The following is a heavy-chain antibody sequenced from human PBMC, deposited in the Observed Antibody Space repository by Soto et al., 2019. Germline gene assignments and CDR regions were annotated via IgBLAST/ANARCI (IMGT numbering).Heavy chain of an antibody. D-gene: IGHD2-2*01. CDR1: GFTFSSYA. CDR2: ISGSGGST. CDR3: AKEPQKTQLLFAEPYGPFDY. V-gene: IGHV3-23*01. J-gene: IGHJ4*02. Sequence: PGGSLRLSCAASGFTFSSYAMSWVRQAPGKGLEWVSAISGSGGSTYYADSVKGRFTISRDNSKNTLYLQMNSLRAEDTAVYYCAKEPQKTQLLFAEPYGPFDYWGQGTLVTVSS.